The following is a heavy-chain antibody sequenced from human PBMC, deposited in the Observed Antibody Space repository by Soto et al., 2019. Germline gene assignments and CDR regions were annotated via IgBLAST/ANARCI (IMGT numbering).Heavy chain of an antibody. CDR3: ARDTEGYCTGGSCSDTKTTSVYYYYYYMDV. D-gene: IGHD2-15*01. J-gene: IGHJ6*03. CDR1: GFTFSSYN. CDR2: ISSGSSTI. V-gene: IGHV3-48*01. Sequence: EVQLVESGGGLVQPGGSLRLSCAASGFTFSSYNMNWVRQAPGKGLEGVSYISSGSSTISYADSVKGRFTISRDNAKNSLYLQMNSLRAEDTAVYYCARDTEGYCTGGSCSDTKTTSVYYYYYYMDVWGKGTTVTVSS.